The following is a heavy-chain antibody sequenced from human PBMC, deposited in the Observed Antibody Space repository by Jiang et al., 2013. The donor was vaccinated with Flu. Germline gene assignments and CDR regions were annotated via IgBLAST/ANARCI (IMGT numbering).Heavy chain of an antibody. CDR3: ARICSGGSCYSTPGFDI. Sequence: GPGLVKPSETLSLACTVSGGSISSSSYYWGWIRQPPGKGLEWIGSIYYTGSTDYNPSLKSRVSISGDTSKNQFSLRLTSVTAADTAVYYCARICSGGSCYSTPGFDIWGQGTMVTVSS. V-gene: IGHV4-39*07. CDR1: GGSISSSSYY. D-gene: IGHD2-15*01. CDR2: IYYTGST. J-gene: IGHJ3*02.